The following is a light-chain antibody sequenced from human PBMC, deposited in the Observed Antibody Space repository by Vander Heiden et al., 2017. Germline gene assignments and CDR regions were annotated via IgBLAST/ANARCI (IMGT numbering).Light chain of an antibody. J-gene: IGLJ2*01. CDR1: RSNIGAGYD. Sequence: QSVLTQPPSVSGAPGQRVTISCTGSRSNIGAGYDVHWYQQLPGTAPKLLMYGTSNRPSGVPDRFSGSKSGTSASLAITGLQAEDEADYYCQSYDSRLSGVVFGGGTKLTVL. CDR3: QSYDSRLSGVV. V-gene: IGLV1-40*01. CDR2: GTS.